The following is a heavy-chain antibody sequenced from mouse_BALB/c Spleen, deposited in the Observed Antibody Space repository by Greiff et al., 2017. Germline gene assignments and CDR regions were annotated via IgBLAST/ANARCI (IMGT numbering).Heavy chain of an antibody. J-gene: IGHJ2*01. Sequence: DVKLVESGGGLVKPGGSLKLSCAASGFTFSSYAMSWVRQTPEKRLEWVASISSGGSTYYPDSVKGRFTISRDNARNILYLQMSSLRSEDTAMYYCAREDYYGSSSYYFDYWGQGTTLTVSS. CDR3: AREDYYGSSSYYFDY. CDR1: GFTFSSYA. D-gene: IGHD1-1*01. V-gene: IGHV5-6-5*01. CDR2: ISSGGST.